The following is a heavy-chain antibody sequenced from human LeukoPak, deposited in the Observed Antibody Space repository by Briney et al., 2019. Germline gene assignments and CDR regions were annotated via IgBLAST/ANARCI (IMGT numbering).Heavy chain of an antibody. V-gene: IGHV4-39*07. CDR2: IYFSGGT. J-gene: IGHJ3*02. D-gene: IGHD3-16*01. CDR3: ARDLGGYVRAFDI. CDR1: GDSISSSNCY. Sequence: SETLSLTCTVSGDSISSSNCYWGWIRQPPGKGLEWIGSIYFSGGTYYNASLKSRVTISVDKSKNRFSLKLSSVTAADTAVYYCARDLGGYVRAFDIWGQGTMVTVSS.